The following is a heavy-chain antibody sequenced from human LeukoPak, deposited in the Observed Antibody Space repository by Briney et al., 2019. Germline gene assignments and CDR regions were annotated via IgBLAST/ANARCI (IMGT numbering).Heavy chain of an antibody. Sequence: PGGSLRLSCAASGFTFSSYATSWVRQAPGKGLEWVSAISGSGGSTYYADSVKGRFTISRDNSKNTLYLQMNSLRAEDTAVYYCAKGREVTEYYFDYWGQGTLVTVSS. CDR2: ISGSGGST. CDR3: AKGREVTEYYFDY. J-gene: IGHJ4*02. V-gene: IGHV3-23*01. D-gene: IGHD1-26*01. CDR1: GFTFSSYA.